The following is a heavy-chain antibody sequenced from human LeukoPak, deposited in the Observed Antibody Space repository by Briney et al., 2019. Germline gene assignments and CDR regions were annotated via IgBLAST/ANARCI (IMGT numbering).Heavy chain of an antibody. J-gene: IGHJ4*02. V-gene: IGHV5-51*01. D-gene: IGHD3-9*01. CDR3: ARRNLRRGILTEIDY. CDR2: IYPGDSDN. CDR1: GYSFTSYW. Sequence: GESLKISCKGSGYSFTSYWIGWVRQMPGKGLEWMRMIYPGDSDNRYSPSFQGQVTISADKSISTAYLQWSSLKASDTAMYYCARRNLRRGILTEIDYWGQGTLVTVSS.